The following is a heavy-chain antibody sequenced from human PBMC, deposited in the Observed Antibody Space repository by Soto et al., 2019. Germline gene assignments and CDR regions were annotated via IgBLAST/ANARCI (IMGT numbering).Heavy chain of an antibody. Sequence: SQTLSLTCAISGESVSSNSAAWNWIRQSPSRGLEWLGRTYYRSPWYNDYAVAVKSRITITPDTSKNQFSLQLNSVTPEDTAVYYCARGWFTHFDSWGQGTLVTVSS. V-gene: IGHV6-1*01. CDR3: ARGWFTHFDS. CDR1: GESVSSNSAA. CDR2: TYYRSPWYN. J-gene: IGHJ4*02. D-gene: IGHD6-19*01.